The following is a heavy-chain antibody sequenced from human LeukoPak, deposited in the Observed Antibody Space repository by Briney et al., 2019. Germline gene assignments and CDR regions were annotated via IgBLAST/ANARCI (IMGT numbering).Heavy chain of an antibody. J-gene: IGHJ4*02. V-gene: IGHV4-59*01. D-gene: IGHD1-7*01. CDR1: GGSISNYY. CDR2: IYYSGST. Sequence: SETLSLTCTVSGGSISNYYWSWIRQPPGKGLEWIGYIYYSGSTNYNPSLKSRVTISVDTSKNQFSLKLSSVTAADTAVYYCARRNYRLKYYFDYWGQGTLVTVSS. CDR3: ARRNYRLKYYFDY.